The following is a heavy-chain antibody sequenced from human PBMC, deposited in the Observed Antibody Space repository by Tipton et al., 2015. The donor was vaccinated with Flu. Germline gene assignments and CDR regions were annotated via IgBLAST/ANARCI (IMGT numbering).Heavy chain of an antibody. CDR1: GGSISSSSYY. D-gene: IGHD3-3*01. V-gene: IGHV4-39*07. CDR2: IYYRGSS. J-gene: IGHJ3*02. CDR3: ARDSPPSSTIFGVVIHAFDI. Sequence: LRLSCTVSGGSISSSSYYWGWIRQPPGKGLEWIGSIYYRGSSYYHTSLKSRVTISVDTSKNQFSLKLSSVTAADTAVYYCARDSPPSSTIFGVVIHAFDIWGQGTMVTVSS.